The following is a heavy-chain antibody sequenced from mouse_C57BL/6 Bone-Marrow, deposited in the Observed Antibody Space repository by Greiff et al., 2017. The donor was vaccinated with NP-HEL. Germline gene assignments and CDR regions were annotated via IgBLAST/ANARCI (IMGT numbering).Heavy chain of an antibody. CDR1: GYAFSSSW. V-gene: IGHV1-82*01. J-gene: IGHJ2*01. CDR2: IYPGDGDT. Sequence: QVQLQQSGPELVKPGASVKISCKASGYAFSSSWMNWVKQRPGKGLEWIGRIYPGDGDTNYNGKFKGKATLTADKSSSTAYMQLSSLTSEDSAVYFCARSGFITTVVAHFDYWGQGTTLTVSS. CDR3: ARSGFITTVVAHFDY. D-gene: IGHD1-1*01.